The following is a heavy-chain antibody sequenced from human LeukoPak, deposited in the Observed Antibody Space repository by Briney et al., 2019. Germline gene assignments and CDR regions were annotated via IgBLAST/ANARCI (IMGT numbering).Heavy chain of an antibody. Sequence: SETLSLTCTVSGGSISSYYWSWIRQPPGKALEWIGYIYASGTSTYNPSLKSRVTISVDTSKNQFSLQLSSVTAADTAVYYCARGGSLITMASLWGQGTLVTVSS. CDR1: GGSISSYY. CDR2: IYASGTS. CDR3: ARGGSLITMASL. V-gene: IGHV4-4*09. J-gene: IGHJ4*02. D-gene: IGHD3-10*01.